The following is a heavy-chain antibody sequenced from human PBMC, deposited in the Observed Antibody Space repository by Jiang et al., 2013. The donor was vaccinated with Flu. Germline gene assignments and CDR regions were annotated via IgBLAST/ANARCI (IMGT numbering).Heavy chain of an antibody. CDR3: TTEIVGATTLREPDDY. D-gene: IGHD1-26*01. Sequence: SCAASGFTFSNAWMSWVRQAPGKGLEWVGRIKSKTDGGTTDYAAPVKGRFTISRDDSKNTLYLQMNSLKTEDTAVYYCTTEIVGATTLREPDDYWGQGTLVTVSS. V-gene: IGHV3-15*01. J-gene: IGHJ4*02. CDR2: IKSKTDGGTT. CDR1: GFTFSNAW.